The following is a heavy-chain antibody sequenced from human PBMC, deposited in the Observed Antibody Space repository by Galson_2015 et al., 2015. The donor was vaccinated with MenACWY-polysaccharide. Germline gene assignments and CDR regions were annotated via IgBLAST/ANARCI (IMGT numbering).Heavy chain of an antibody. CDR3: ASLLGEAPAQKGAFDI. CDR2: IIPGLDKP. Sequence: SVKVSCKASGGSFSTFSFNWVRQAPGQGLEWMGRIIPGLDKPNYAQKFQGRATITADSSTGTAYMELSSLRSEDTAVYYCASLLGEAPAQKGAFDIWGQGAVVTVSS. D-gene: IGHD3-16*01. V-gene: IGHV1-69*02. CDR1: GGSFSTFS. J-gene: IGHJ3*02.